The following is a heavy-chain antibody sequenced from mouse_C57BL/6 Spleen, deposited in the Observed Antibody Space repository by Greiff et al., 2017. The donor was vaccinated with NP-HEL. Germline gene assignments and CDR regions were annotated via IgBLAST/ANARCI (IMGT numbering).Heavy chain of an antibody. CDR1: GFTFSSYA. Sequence: EVQRVESGGGLVKPGGSLKLSCAASGFTFSSYAMSWVRQTPEKRLEWVATISDGGSYTYYPDNVKGRFTISRDNAKNNLYLQMSHLKSEDTAMYYCARDSPYDYDDAYWGQGTLVTVSA. V-gene: IGHV5-4*01. CDR2: ISDGGSYT. CDR3: ARDSPYDYDDAY. J-gene: IGHJ3*01. D-gene: IGHD2-4*01.